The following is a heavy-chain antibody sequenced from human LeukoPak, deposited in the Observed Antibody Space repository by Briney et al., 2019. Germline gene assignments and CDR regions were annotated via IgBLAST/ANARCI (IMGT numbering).Heavy chain of an antibody. Sequence: GRSLRLSCAASGFTFSSYGMHWVRQAPGKGLEWVAVISYDGSNKYYADSAKGRFTISRDNSKNTLYLQMNSLRAEDTAVYYCAKDLRLVGASTPTYWGQGTLVTVSS. D-gene: IGHD1-26*01. V-gene: IGHV3-30*18. J-gene: IGHJ4*02. CDR1: GFTFSSYG. CDR3: AKDLRLVGASTPTY. CDR2: ISYDGSNK.